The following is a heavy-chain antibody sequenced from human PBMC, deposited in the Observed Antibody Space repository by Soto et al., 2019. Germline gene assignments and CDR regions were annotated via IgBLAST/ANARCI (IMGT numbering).Heavy chain of an antibody. Sequence: TGESLKISCKGSGDSFTSYCIGWVRHMPGKGLEWMGSSYPGDSDTRYSPSFQGQVTISADKSISTAYLQWSSLRASDTAMYYCARCYSSYSPYSYGIYVRAQRTSVPVSS. J-gene: IGHJ6*02. CDR3: ARCYSSYSPYSYGIYV. CDR2: SYPGDSDT. CDR1: GDSFTSYC. D-gene: IGHD2-15*01. V-gene: IGHV5-51*01.